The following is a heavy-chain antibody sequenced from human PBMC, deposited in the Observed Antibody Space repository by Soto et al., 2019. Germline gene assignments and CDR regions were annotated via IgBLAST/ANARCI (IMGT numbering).Heavy chain of an antibody. D-gene: IGHD6-6*01. CDR1: GYSFTRFG. CDR3: ARDPPYSTSPQVFDY. CDR2: ISTYNGNT. V-gene: IGHV1-18*01. J-gene: IGHJ4*02. Sequence: QVPLLQSGAEVKKPGASVRVSCKASGYSFTRFGISWVRQAPGQGLEWVGRISTYNGNTKYAQKLEGRVTVSTDTSTSTAYMELRSLRSDDTAVYYGARDPPYSTSPQVFDYWGQGTLLTVSS.